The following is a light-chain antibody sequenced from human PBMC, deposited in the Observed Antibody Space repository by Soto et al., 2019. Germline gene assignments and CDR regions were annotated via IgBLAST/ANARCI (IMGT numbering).Light chain of an antibody. CDR2: DAS. CDR3: QQRSNWLT. Sequence: EIVMTQSPATLSVSPGESATLSCRASQSINRDLAWYVQKPGQAPRLLIYDASNRATGIPARFSGSGSGTDFTLTISSLEPEDFAVYYCQQRSNWLTFGGGTKVDIK. CDR1: QSINRD. V-gene: IGKV3-11*01. J-gene: IGKJ4*01.